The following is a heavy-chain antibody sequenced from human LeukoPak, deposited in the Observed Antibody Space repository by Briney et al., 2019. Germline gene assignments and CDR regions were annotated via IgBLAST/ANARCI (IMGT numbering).Heavy chain of an antibody. D-gene: IGHD6-25*01. V-gene: IGHV4-39*01. J-gene: IGHJ5*02. CDR2: VYYSGST. Sequence: KPSETLSLTCTVSGDSITSGAFYWAWIRQSPGKGLEWIGNVYYSGSTQYNPALRGRVSISMDKTKNQFSLNLNSVSVTDTAIYYCARRDHAAWFDPWGQGTLVTVSS. CDR3: ARRDHAAWFDP. CDR1: GDSITSGAFY.